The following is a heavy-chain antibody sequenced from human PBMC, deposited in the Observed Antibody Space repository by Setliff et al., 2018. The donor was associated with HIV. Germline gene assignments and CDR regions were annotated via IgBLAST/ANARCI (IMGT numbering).Heavy chain of an antibody. CDR1: GGSISSYY. V-gene: IGHV4-59*01. Sequence: PSETLSLTCNVSGGSISSYYWSWIRQPPGKGLEYIGYIYSNGGTNYNPSLKSRVTISIDTSKNQFSLRLSSVTAADTAVYYCARDKRAPVSYYFDNWGQGRLVTVSS. CDR2: IYSNGGT. J-gene: IGHJ4*02. CDR3: ARDKRAPVSYYFDN. D-gene: IGHD2-2*01.